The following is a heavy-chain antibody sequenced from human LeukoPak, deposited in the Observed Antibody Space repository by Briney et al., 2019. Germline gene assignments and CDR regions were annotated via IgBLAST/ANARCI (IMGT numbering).Heavy chain of an antibody. CDR1: GFTFSSYA. D-gene: IGHD3-10*01. J-gene: IGHJ4*02. CDR3: AKGGLLWFGELLFSPFDY. CDR2: ISYDGSNK. V-gene: IGHV3-30*04. Sequence: PGGSLRLSCAASGFTFSSYAMHWVRQAPGKGLEWVAVISYDGSNKYYADSVKGRFTISRDNSKNTLYLQMNSLRAEDTAVYYCAKGGLLWFGELLFSPFDYWGQGTLVTVSS.